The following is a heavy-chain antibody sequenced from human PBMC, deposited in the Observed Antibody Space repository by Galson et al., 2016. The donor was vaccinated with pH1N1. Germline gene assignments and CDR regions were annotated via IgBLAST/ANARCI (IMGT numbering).Heavy chain of an antibody. CDR3: TRDAWGWLFDS. V-gene: IGHV3-23*01. CDR1: GFTFSNYA. D-gene: IGHD3-16*01. CDR2: FSGSTA. Sequence: SLRLSCAASGFTFSNYAMSWVRQAPGKGLEWVSGFSGSTALYADSVKDRFTISRDNLQNTFYLQMNSLRAEDTAIYYCTRDAWGWLFDSWGQGTLVTASS. J-gene: IGHJ5*01.